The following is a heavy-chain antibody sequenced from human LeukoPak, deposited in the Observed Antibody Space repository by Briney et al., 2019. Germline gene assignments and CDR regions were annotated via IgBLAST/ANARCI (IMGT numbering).Heavy chain of an antibody. CDR1: GFSVSSNY. Sequence: GGSLRLSCAASGFSVSSNYMSWVRQAPGKGLEWVSVIYSAGTTYYADSVKGRFTISRDNSKNTPSLQMNSLRPEDTAVYYCARDSRLYAFDIWGQGTVVTVSS. V-gene: IGHV3-66*02. J-gene: IGHJ3*02. CDR2: IYSAGTT. CDR3: ARDSRLYAFDI.